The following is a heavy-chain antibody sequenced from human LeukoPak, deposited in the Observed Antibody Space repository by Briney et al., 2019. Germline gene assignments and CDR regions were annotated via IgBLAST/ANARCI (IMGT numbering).Heavy chain of an antibody. V-gene: IGHV3-23*01. J-gene: IGHJ4*02. D-gene: IGHD3-9*01. CDR1: GFTFSNYY. Sequence: GGSLRLSCSASGFTFSNYYMSWDRQAPGKGLEWVSAISGSGDSIFYADSVKGRFTISRDNSKTTLYVQMNSLRAEDTAVYYCAKSFLTGYSLFDSWGQGTLVTVSS. CDR3: AKSFLTGYSLFDS. CDR2: ISGSGDSI.